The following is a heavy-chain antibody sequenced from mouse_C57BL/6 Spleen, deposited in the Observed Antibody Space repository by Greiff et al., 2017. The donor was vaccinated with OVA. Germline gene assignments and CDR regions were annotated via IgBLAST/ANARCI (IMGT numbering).Heavy chain of an antibody. Sequence: VQLQQSGPELVKPGASVTISCKASGYSFTSYYIHWVKQRPGQGLEWIGWIYPGSGTTKYNEKFKGKATLTADTSSSTAYMQLSSLTSEDSAVYYCARGPYAMDYWGQGTSVTVSS. V-gene: IGHV1-66*01. CDR1: GYSFTSYY. CDR3: ARGPYAMDY. J-gene: IGHJ4*01. CDR2: IYPGSGTT.